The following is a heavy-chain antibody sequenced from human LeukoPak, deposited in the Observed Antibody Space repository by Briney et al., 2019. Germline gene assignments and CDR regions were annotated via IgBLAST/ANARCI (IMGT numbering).Heavy chain of an antibody. J-gene: IGHJ4*02. CDR2: ISYDGSNK. Sequence: PGGSLRLSCAASGFTFSSYAMHWVRQAPGKGLEWVAVISYDGSNKYYADSVKGRFTISRDNSKNTLYLQMNSLRAEDTAVYYCARVVDTAMARWGQGTLVTVSS. D-gene: IGHD5-18*01. CDR1: GFTFSSYA. V-gene: IGHV3-30*14. CDR3: ARVVDTAMAR.